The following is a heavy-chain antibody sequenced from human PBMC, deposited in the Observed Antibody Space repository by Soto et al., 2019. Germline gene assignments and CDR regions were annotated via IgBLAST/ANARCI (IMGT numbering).Heavy chain of an antibody. V-gene: IGHV4-59*01. CDR2: IYYSGST. D-gene: IGHD6-19*01. CDR3: ARDAVAGRFDY. J-gene: IGHJ4*02. Sequence: PSETLSLTCTVSGGSISSYYWSWIRQPPGKGLEWIGYIYYSGSTNYNPSLKSRVTISVDTSKNQFSLKLSSVTAADTAVYYCARDAVAGRFDYWGQETLVTVSS. CDR1: GGSISSYY.